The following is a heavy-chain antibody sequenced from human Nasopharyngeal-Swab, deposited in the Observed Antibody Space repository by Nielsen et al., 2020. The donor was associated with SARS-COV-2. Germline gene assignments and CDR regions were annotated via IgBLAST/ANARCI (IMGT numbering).Heavy chain of an antibody. CDR2: INSDGSST. V-gene: IGHV3-74*01. J-gene: IGHJ4*02. D-gene: IGHD4-11*01. CDR3: ASGQDYSQRDFDY. Sequence: VRQAPGKGLVWVSRINSDGSSTSYADSVKGRFTISRDNAKNTLYLQMNSLRAEDTAVYYCASGQDYSQRDFDYWGQGTLVTVSS.